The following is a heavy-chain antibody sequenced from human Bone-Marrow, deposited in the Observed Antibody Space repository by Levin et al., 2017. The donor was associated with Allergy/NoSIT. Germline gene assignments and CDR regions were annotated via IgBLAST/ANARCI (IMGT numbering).Heavy chain of an antibody. CDR1: GYIFNNYG. J-gene: IGHJ2*01. CDR2: ISGYNAFT. CDR3: ARGRSVDGRAPDFTYFDL. D-gene: IGHD3/OR15-3a*01. Sequence: PGASVKVSCKVSGYIFNNYGVSWVRQAPGQGLEWMGWISGYNAFTHSVDKLHDRVTMTIDKSTSTAYMDLRSLTSDDTAVYYCARGRSVDGRAPDFTYFDLWGRGTLVTVSS. V-gene: IGHV1-18*01.